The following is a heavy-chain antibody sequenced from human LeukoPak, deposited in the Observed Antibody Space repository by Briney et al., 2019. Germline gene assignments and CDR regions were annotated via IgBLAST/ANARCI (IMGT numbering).Heavy chain of an antibody. V-gene: IGHV3-21*01. J-gene: IGHJ5*02. CDR3: ARERGYNWFDP. D-gene: IGHD6-13*01. CDR2: ISSSSSYI. CDR1: GFTFSSYS. Sequence: GGSLRLSCAASGFTFSSYSMNWVRQAPGKGLEWVSSISSSSSYIYYVDSVKGRFTTSRDNAKNSLYLQMNSLRAEDTAVYYCARERGYNWFDPWGQGTLVTVSS.